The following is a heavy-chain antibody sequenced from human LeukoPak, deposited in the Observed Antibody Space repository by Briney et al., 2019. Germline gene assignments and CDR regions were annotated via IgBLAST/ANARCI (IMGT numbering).Heavy chain of an antibody. J-gene: IGHJ4*02. V-gene: IGHV3-23*01. CDR3: ARDRRLDCATTTCYLFDF. CDR1: GFTFSGHA. CDR2: ISGGGAGT. Sequence: GSLRLSCAASGFTFSGHAMSWVRQAPGKGLEWVSAISGGGAGTYYADSAKGRFTISRDNSKSTLYLQMNSLRAEDTAVYYCARDRRLDCATTTCYLFDFWGQGTLVTVSS. D-gene: IGHD2-2*01.